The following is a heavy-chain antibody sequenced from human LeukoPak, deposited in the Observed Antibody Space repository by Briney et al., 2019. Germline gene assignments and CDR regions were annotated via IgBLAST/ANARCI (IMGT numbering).Heavy chain of an antibody. D-gene: IGHD3-3*01. J-gene: IGHJ3*02. V-gene: IGHV3-11*04. CDR1: GFTFCDYY. Sequence: PGGSLRLSCAASGFTFCDYYMSWIRQAPGKGLEWVSYISSSGSTIYYADSVKGRFTISRDNAKNSLYLQMNSLRAEDTAVYYCARELQKYYDFWSGYNDAFDIWGQGTMVTVSS. CDR3: ARELQKYYDFWSGYNDAFDI. CDR2: ISSSGSTI.